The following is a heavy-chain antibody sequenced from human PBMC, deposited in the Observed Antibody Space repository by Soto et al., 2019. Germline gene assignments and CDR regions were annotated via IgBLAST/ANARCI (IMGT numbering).Heavy chain of an antibody. V-gene: IGHV4-31*03. CDR3: ARDRPYGSGSSKLTYYFDY. D-gene: IGHD3-10*01. CDR2: IYYSGST. J-gene: IGHJ4*02. CDR1: GGSISSGGYF. Sequence: QVQLQESGPGLVKPSQILSLTCTVSGGSISSGGYFWSWIRQHPGKGLEWIGYIYYSGSTYYNPSLKSRVTTSVYTSKNQFSLKLSSVTAADTAVYYCARDRPYGSGSSKLTYYFDYWGQGTLVTVSS.